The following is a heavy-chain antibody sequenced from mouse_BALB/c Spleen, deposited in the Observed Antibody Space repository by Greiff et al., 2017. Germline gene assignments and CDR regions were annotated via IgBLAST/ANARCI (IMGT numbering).Heavy chain of an antibody. Sequence: VQLQQSGPGLVKPSQSLSLTCSVTGYSITSGYYWNWIRQFPGNKLEWMGYISYDGSNNYNPSLKNRISITRDTSKNQFFLKLNSVTTEDTATYYCARGGGYYYGSRDYYAMDYWGQGTSVTVSS. CDR1: GYSITSGYY. D-gene: IGHD1-1*01. J-gene: IGHJ4*01. CDR2: ISYDGSN. V-gene: IGHV3-6*02. CDR3: ARGGGYYYGSRDYYAMDY.